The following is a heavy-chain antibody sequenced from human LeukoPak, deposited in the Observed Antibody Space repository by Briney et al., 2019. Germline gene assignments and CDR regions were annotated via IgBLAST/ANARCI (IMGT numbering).Heavy chain of an antibody. V-gene: IGHV3-64*01. J-gene: IGHJ4*02. CDR2: ISSNGGST. CDR3: ARGGYYDNSGPPDY. Sequence: GGSLRLSCAASGFTFSSYAMHWVRQTPGKGLEYVSAISSNGGSTYYANSVKGRFTISRDNSKNTLYLQMGSLRAEDMAVYYCARGGYYDNSGPPDYGGQGTLVTVSS. D-gene: IGHD3-22*01. CDR1: GFTFSSYA.